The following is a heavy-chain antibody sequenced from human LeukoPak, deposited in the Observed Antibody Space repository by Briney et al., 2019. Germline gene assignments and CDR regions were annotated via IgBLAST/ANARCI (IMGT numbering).Heavy chain of an antibody. CDR1: GYTFTSYG. V-gene: IGHV1-18*01. CDR2: ISAYNGNT. Sequence: GASVKVSCKASGYTFTSYGISWVRQAPGQGLEWMGWISAYNGNTNYAQKLQGRVTMTTDTSTSTAYMELRSLRSDDTAVYYCARDYIGYCSSTSCYPHFDYWGQGTLVTVFS. CDR3: ARDYIGYCSSTSCYPHFDY. D-gene: IGHD2-2*03. J-gene: IGHJ4*02.